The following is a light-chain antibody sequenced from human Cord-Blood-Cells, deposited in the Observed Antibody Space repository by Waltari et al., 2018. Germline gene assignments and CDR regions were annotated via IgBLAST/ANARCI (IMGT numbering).Light chain of an antibody. CDR1: SSDVGGYNY. CDR2: DVR. CDR3: SSYTSSSTWV. J-gene: IGLJ3*02. Sequence: QSALTQPASVSGSPGQSITISCPGTSSDVGGYNYVPWYQQHPGKAPKLMIYDVRNRPSGVSNRFSGSKSGNTASLTISGLQAEDEADYYCSSYTSSSTWVFGGGTKLTVL. V-gene: IGLV2-14*03.